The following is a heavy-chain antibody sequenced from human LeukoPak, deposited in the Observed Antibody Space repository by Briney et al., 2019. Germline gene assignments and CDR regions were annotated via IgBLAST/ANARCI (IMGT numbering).Heavy chain of an antibody. CDR3: ARDERVVVVPAAAMRRGWFDP. CDR1: GFTFSTYA. Sequence: GGSLRLSCAASGFTFSTYAMKWVRQAPGKGLEWVSHIDSRGTYILYADSVKGRFTISRDNAKSSLYLQMNSLRAEDTAVYYCARDERVVVVPAAAMRRGWFDPWGQGTLVTVSS. V-gene: IGHV3-21*05. CDR2: IDSRGTYI. D-gene: IGHD2-2*01. J-gene: IGHJ5*02.